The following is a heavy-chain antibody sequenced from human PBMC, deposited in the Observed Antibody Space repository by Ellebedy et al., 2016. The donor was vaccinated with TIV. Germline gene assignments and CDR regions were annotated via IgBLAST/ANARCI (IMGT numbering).Heavy chain of an antibody. CDR3: ARMTWGETLPLFDY. CDR2: IDWDDDE. J-gene: IGHJ4*02. CDR1: GFSLRTTGVC. V-gene: IGHV2-70*11. Sequence: SGPTLVKPTQTLTLTCSFSGFSLRTTGVCVSWIRQPPGKALEWLARIDWDDDEYYSTSLKTRLSISKDTSKNQVTLTMTNMDPLDTATYYCARMTWGETLPLFDYWGQGILVTVSS. D-gene: IGHD1-26*01.